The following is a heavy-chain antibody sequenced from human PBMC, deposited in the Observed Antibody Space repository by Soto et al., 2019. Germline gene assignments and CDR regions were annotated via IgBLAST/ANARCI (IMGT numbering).Heavy chain of an antibody. D-gene: IGHD5-18*01. CDR3: ARGVQLWYDRYYFDY. Sequence: GASVKVSCKASGGTFSSYAISWVRQAPGQGLEWMGGIIPIFGTANYAQKFQGRVTITADESTSTAYMELSSLRSEDTAVYYCARGVQLWYDRYYFDYWGQGTLVTVSS. J-gene: IGHJ4*02. V-gene: IGHV1-69*13. CDR2: IIPIFGTA. CDR1: GGTFSSYA.